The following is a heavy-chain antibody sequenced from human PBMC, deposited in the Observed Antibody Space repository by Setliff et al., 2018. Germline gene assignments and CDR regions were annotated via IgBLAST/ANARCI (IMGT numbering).Heavy chain of an antibody. Sequence: TLSPTCTVPGGSISSGNYYWIWIRQPAGKALEWLGHIFARGSMNYNPSLRSRITIPQDRSENQFSLTLSSVTAADTALYYCARGYYNGRGYYYLPCSFDSWGRGIVVTVSS. D-gene: IGHD3-10*01. CDR2: IFARGSM. CDR1: GGSISSGNYY. J-gene: IGHJ4*02. CDR3: ARGYYNGRGYYYLPCSFDS. V-gene: IGHV4-61*09.